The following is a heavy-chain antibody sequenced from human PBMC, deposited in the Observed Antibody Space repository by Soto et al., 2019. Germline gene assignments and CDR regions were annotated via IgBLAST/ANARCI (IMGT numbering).Heavy chain of an antibody. CDR1: GLTFISYS. CDR2: ISSSSSTI. V-gene: IGHV3-48*01. J-gene: IGHJ6*03. Sequence: PGGSLRVSCAASGLTFISYSMNWVRKTTGKGLEWVSYISSSSSTIYYADSVKGRFTISRDNAKNSLYLQMNSLRAEDTAVYYYARSIRSSSFYYYYYMDVWGKGTTVTVSS. D-gene: IGHD6-6*01. CDR3: ARSIRSSSFYYYYYMDV.